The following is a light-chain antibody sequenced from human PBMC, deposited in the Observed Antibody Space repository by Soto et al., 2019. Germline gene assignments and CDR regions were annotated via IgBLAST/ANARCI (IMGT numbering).Light chain of an antibody. CDR3: LQDDTYPLT. J-gene: IGKJ4*01. V-gene: IGKV1-6*02. Sequence: AIQMTQSPSSLSASVGDRVTVTCRASQDIRSDLGWYQQKPGKAPQLLIYGASRLQSGVPSRFSSSGSGTDFTLTISSLQPEDFATYYCLQDDTYPLTFGGGTKV. CDR1: QDIRSD. CDR2: GAS.